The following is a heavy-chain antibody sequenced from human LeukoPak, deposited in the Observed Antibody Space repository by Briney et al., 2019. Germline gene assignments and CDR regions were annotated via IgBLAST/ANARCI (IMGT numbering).Heavy chain of an antibody. D-gene: IGHD1-26*01. J-gene: IGHJ4*02. CDR1: GFTFSSYA. CDR2: ISGDGSST. V-gene: IGHV3-74*01. CDR3: ARSLGNWDDY. Sequence: PGGSLRLSCAASGFTFSSYAMSWVRQAPEKGLVWVSRISGDGSSTTYAHSVKGRFTISRDNAKNTLYLQMNSLRAEDTAVYYCARSLGNWDDYWGQGTLVTVSS.